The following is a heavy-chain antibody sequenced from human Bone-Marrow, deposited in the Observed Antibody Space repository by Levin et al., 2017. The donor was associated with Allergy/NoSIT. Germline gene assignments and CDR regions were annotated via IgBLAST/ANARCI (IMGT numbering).Heavy chain of an antibody. D-gene: IGHD5-12*01. J-gene: IGHJ4*02. V-gene: IGHV4-61*01. CDR2: IYHSGST. Sequence: SQTLSLTCTVSGGSVSSASHWWSWIRQPPGKGLEWIAYIYHSGSTNYNPSLRSRVTMSVDTSKNQFSLKLSSVTSADTAVYYCARDGGYGVDYWGQGTLVTVSS. CDR1: GGSVSSASHW. CDR3: ARDGGYGVDY.